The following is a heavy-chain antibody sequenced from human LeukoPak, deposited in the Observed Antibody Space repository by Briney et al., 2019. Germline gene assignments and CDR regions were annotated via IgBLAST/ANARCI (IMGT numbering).Heavy chain of an antibody. J-gene: IGHJ4*02. CDR1: GGSISSYY. V-gene: IGHV4-59*01. CDR2: IYYSGSI. Sequence: SETLSLTCTVSGGSISSYYWSWFRQPPGKGLEWIGDIYYSGSINYNPSLKSRVTISVDTSKNQFSLKLTSVTAADTAVYFCVRANHFDYWGQGTLVTVSS. CDR3: VRANHFDY.